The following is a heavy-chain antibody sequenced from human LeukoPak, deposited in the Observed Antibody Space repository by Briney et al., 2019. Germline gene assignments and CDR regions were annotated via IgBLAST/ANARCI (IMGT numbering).Heavy chain of an antibody. V-gene: IGHV4-39*07. Sequence: SETLSLACTVSGGSISSSSYYWGWIRQPPGKGLEWIGSIYYSGSTYYNPSLKSRVTISVDTSKNQFSLKLSSVTAADTAVYYCERGYSSSSFYGFDYWGQGTLVTVSS. D-gene: IGHD6-6*01. CDR2: IYYSGST. J-gene: IGHJ4*02. CDR1: GGSISSSSYY. CDR3: ERGYSSSSFYGFDY.